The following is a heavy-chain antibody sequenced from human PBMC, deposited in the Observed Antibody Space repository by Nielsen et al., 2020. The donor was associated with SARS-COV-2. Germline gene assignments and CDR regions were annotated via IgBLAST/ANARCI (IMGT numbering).Heavy chain of an antibody. CDR3: ARVRTVYSYYYGMDV. J-gene: IGHJ6*02. Sequence: GESLKISCAASGFTFSSYWMHWVRQAPGKGLVWVSRINSDGSSTSYADSVKGRFTISRDNAKNTLYLQMNGLRAEDTAVYCCARVRTVYSYYYGMDVWGQGTTVTVSS. CDR1: GFTFSSYW. CDR2: INSDGSST. V-gene: IGHV3-74*01. D-gene: IGHD3/OR15-3a*01.